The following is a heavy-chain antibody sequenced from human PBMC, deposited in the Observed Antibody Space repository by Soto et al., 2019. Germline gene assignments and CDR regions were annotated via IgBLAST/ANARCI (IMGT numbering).Heavy chain of an antibody. J-gene: IGHJ4*02. Sequence: GGSLRLSCAASGFTFSSYAMSWVRQAPGKGLEWVSAISGSGGSTYYADSVKGRFTISRDNSKNTLYLQMNSLRAEDTAVYYCAKVPSSILLWFGELFYFDYWGQGTLVTVSS. CDR2: ISGSGGST. V-gene: IGHV3-23*01. D-gene: IGHD3-10*01. CDR3: AKVPSSILLWFGELFYFDY. CDR1: GFTFSSYA.